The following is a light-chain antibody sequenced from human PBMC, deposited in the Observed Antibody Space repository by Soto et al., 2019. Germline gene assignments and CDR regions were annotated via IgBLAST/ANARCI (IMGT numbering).Light chain of an antibody. J-gene: IGKJ2*01. CDR2: GAS. V-gene: IGKV3-15*01. CDR3: QQYNNWPPPYT. CDR1: QGVSSY. Sequence: VLTQSPATLSLSPGERATLSCRASQGVSSYLAWYQQKPGQAPRLLIYGASTRATGIPARFSGSGSGTEFTLTISSLQSEDFAVYYCQQYNNWPPPYTFGQGTKLDIK.